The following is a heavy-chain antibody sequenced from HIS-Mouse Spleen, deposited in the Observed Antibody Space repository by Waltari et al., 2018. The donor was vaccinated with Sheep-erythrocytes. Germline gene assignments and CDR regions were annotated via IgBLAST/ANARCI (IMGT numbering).Heavy chain of an antibody. D-gene: IGHD1-7*01. CDR3: ARDSNWNYAFDI. Sequence: EVQLVESGGGLVQPGGSLRLSCAASGFTVSSNYMSWVRQAPGKGLEWVSVIYSGGSTYDADSGKGRFTISRDNSKNTLYLQMNSLRAEDTAVYYCARDSNWNYAFDIWGQGTMVTVSS. CDR1: GFTVSSNY. CDR2: IYSGGST. V-gene: IGHV3-66*01. J-gene: IGHJ3*02.